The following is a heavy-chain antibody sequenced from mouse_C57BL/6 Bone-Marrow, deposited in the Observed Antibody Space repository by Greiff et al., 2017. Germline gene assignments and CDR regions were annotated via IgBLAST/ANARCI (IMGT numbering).Heavy chain of an antibody. Sequence: VQLQQPGAELVKPGASVKLSCKASGYTFTSYWMHWVKQRPGQGLEWIGMIHPNSGSTNYNEKFKSKATLTVDKSSSTAYMQLSSLTYEDSAVYYCARYWYYGSFDYWGQGTTLTVSS. CDR1: GYTFTSYW. J-gene: IGHJ2*01. D-gene: IGHD1-1*01. CDR3: ARYWYYGSFDY. V-gene: IGHV1-64*01. CDR2: IHPNSGST.